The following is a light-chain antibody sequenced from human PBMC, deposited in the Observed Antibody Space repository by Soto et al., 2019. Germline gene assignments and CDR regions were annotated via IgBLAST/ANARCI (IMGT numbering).Light chain of an antibody. J-gene: IGKJ4*01. CDR3: QQYNNWPNT. V-gene: IGKV3-15*01. Sequence: EIVMTQSPATLSVSPGERATLSCRASQSISSNLAWYQQKPGQAPRLLIYGPSTRATGIPARFSGSGSGTEFTLTISSLQSEDFAVYYCQQYNNWPNTFGGGTKVDIK. CDR1: QSISSN. CDR2: GPS.